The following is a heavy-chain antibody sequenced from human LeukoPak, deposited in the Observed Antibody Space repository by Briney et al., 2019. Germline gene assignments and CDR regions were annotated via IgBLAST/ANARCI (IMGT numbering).Heavy chain of an antibody. CDR3: AKDEGYCSSTSCLDFDY. Sequence: PGGSLRLSCAASGFTFSSYAMSWVRQAPGKGLEWVSAISGSGGSTYYADSVKGRFTISRDNSKNTLYLQMNSLRAEDTAVYYCAKDEGYCSSTSCLDFDYWGQGTLVTVPS. CDR1: GFTFSSYA. CDR2: ISGSGGST. V-gene: IGHV3-23*01. D-gene: IGHD2-2*01. J-gene: IGHJ4*02.